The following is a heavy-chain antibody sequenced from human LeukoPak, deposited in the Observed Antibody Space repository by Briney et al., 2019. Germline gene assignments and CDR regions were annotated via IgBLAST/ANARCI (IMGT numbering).Heavy chain of an antibody. D-gene: IGHD2-15*01. CDR3: ARGGPVVATDVLDI. V-gene: IGHV1-2*04. J-gene: IGHJ3*02. CDR1: GYTLTGYY. Sequence: ASVKVSCKASGYTLTGYYMHWVRQAPGQGLEWMGWINPNSGATNYARKFQDWVTVARDTSISTASMEMTRLKSDDTAVYYCARGGPVVATDVLDIWGQGTMVTVSS. CDR2: INPNSGAT.